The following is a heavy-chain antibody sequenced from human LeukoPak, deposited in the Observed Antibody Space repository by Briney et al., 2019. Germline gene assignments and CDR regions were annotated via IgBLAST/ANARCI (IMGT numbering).Heavy chain of an antibody. D-gene: IGHD3-22*01. CDR3: AKVTDYYYDSSGHEDY. V-gene: IGHV3-23*01. Sequence: GGSLRLSCAASGFTFSSYAMSWVRQAPGKGLEWVSAISGSGGSTYYADSVKGRFTISRDNSKNTLYLQMNSLRAEDTAVYYCAKVTDYYYDSSGHEDYWGQGTLVTVS. J-gene: IGHJ4*02. CDR1: GFTFSSYA. CDR2: ISGSGGST.